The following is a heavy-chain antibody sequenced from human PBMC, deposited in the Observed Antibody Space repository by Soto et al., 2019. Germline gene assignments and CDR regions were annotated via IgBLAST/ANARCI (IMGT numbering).Heavy chain of an antibody. V-gene: IGHV3-30*18. CDR2: ISYDGSNK. J-gene: IGHJ3*02. CDR3: AKDLGSGSYLFDAFDI. D-gene: IGHD1-26*01. Sequence: QGQLVESGGGVVQPGRSLRLSCAASGFTFSNYGMPWVRQAPGKGLEWVAVISYDGSNKYYADSVKGRFTISRDNSKNTLYLQMNSLRAEDTAVYYCAKDLGSGSYLFDAFDIWGQGTMVTVSS. CDR1: GFTFSNYG.